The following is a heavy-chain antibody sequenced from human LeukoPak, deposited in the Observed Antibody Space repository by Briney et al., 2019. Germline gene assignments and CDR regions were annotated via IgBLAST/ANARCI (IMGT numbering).Heavy chain of an antibody. CDR2: ISGSGGST. D-gene: IGHD3-22*01. Sequence: GGSLRLSCAASGFTFGSYAMSWVRQAPGKGLEWVSAISGSGGSTYYADSVKGRFTISRDNSKNTLYLQMNSLRAEDTAVYYCAKDRTLYYYDSSGYYGYWGQGTLVTVSS. J-gene: IGHJ4*02. CDR1: GFTFGSYA. V-gene: IGHV3-23*01. CDR3: AKDRTLYYYDSSGYYGY.